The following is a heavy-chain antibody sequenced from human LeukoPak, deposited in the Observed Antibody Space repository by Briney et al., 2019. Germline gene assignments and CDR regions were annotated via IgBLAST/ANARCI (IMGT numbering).Heavy chain of an antibody. Sequence: GGSLRLSCAASGFTFSSYWMSWVRQAPGKGLEWVANIKQDGSEKYYVDSVKGRFTISRDNAKNSLYLQMNSLRAEDTAVYYCAREGDILTGYPDCWGQGTLVTVSS. CDR1: GFTFSSYW. J-gene: IGHJ4*02. CDR2: IKQDGSEK. CDR3: AREGDILTGYPDC. V-gene: IGHV3-7*01. D-gene: IGHD3-9*01.